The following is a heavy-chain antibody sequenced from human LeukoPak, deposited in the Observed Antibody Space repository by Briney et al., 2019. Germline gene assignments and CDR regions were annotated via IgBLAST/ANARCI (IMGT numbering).Heavy chain of an antibody. Sequence: GGSLRLSCAASGFTFSSYGMHWVRQAPGKGLEWVAFIRYDGSNKYYADSVKGRFTISRDNSKNTLYLQMNSLRAEDTAVYYCAKEEGSGWYSPGDYWGQGTLVTVSS. J-gene: IGHJ4*02. V-gene: IGHV3-30*02. CDR2: IRYDGSNK. D-gene: IGHD6-19*01. CDR1: GFTFSSYG. CDR3: AKEEGSGWYSPGDY.